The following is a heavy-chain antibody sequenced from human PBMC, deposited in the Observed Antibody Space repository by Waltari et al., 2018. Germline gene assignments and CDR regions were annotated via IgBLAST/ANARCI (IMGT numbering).Heavy chain of an antibody. Sequence: EVQLVESGGGLVQPGRSLGLSFAASGFTFDDYAMHWVRQAPGKGLEWVSGISWDNKNMGYADSVMGRFTISRDYAKNSLYLQMDDLRVEDTALYYCAKGYSSSWPVDSWGQGTLVTVSS. CDR2: ISWDNKNM. CDR1: GFTFDDYA. D-gene: IGHD6-13*01. CDR3: AKGYSSSWPVDS. V-gene: IGHV3-9*01. J-gene: IGHJ4*02.